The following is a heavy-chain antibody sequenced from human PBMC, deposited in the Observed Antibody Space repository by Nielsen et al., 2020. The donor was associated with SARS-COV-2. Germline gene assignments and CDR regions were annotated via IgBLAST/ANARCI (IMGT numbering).Heavy chain of an antibody. Sequence: SLKISCAASGFPFDNYAMHWVRQAPGKGLEWVSGISWNSGSIGYADSVKGRFTISRDNSKNTLYLQMNSLRAEDTAVYYCAREGYYGSGGTGMDVWGQGTTVTVSS. CDR1: GFPFDNYA. D-gene: IGHD3-10*01. V-gene: IGHV3-9*01. J-gene: IGHJ6*02. CDR3: AREGYYGSGGTGMDV. CDR2: ISWNSGSI.